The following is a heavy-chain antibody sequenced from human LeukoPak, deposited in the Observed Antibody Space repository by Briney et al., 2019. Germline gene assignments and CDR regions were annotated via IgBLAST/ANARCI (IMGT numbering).Heavy chain of an antibody. CDR2: ISYDGSNK. CDR1: GFTFSSYG. D-gene: IGHD2-15*01. CDR3: AKVRWWYSGDLD. V-gene: IGHV3-30*18. Sequence: GGSLRLSCAASGFTFSSYGMHWVRQAPGKGLEWVAVISYDGSNKYYADSVKGRFTISRDNSKNTLYLQMNSLRAEDTAVYYCAKVRWWYSGDLDWGQGTLVTVSS. J-gene: IGHJ4*02.